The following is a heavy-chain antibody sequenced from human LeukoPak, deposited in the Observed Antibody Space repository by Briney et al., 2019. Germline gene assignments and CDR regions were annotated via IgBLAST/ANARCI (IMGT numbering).Heavy chain of an antibody. Sequence: GSLRLSCAASGFTVSSNYMTWVRQPPGKGLEWIGEVYHSGSFNYNPSLKSRVTISVGKSKTQFSLKLSSVTAADTAMYYCARQRITTNRAFDIWGQGTMVTVSS. CDR2: VYHSGSF. J-gene: IGHJ3*02. CDR3: ARQRITTNRAFDI. CDR1: GFTVSSNY. V-gene: IGHV4-4*02. D-gene: IGHD3-22*01.